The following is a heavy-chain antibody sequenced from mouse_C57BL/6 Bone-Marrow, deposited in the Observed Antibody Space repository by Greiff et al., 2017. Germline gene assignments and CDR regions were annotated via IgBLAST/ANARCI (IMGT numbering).Heavy chain of an antibody. J-gene: IGHJ1*03. D-gene: IGHD2-3*01. V-gene: IGHV3-6*01. CDR3: ARRLYDGYQQSFYWYFDV. Sequence: EVQLQQSGPGLVKPSQSLSLTCSVTGYSITSGYYWNWIRQFPGNKLEWMGYISYDGSNNYNPSLKNRISITRDTSKNQFFLKLNSVTTEDTATYYCARRLYDGYQQSFYWYFDVWGTGTTVTVSS. CDR2: ISYDGSN. CDR1: GYSITSGYY.